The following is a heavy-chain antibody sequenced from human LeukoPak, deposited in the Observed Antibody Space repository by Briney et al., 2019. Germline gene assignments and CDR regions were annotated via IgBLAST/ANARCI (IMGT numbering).Heavy chain of an antibody. Sequence: ASVKVSCKASGYTFTSYDINWVRQATGRGLEWMGWMNPNSGNTGYAQKFQGRVTITRNTSISTAYMELSSLRSEDTAVYYCARGYQLLYFDWFDPWGQGTLVTVSS. J-gene: IGHJ5*02. D-gene: IGHD2-2*02. CDR3: ARGYQLLYFDWFDP. V-gene: IGHV1-8*03. CDR2: MNPNSGNT. CDR1: GYTFTSYD.